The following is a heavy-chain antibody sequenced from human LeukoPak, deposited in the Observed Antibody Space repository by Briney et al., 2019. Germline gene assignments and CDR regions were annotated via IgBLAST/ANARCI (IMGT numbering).Heavy chain of an antibody. Sequence: SETLSLTCTVSGGSISSGSYYWSWIRQPAGKGLEWIGRIYTSGSTNYNPSLKSRVTISVDTSKNQFSLKLSSVTAADTAVYYCARGVLYYDILTGYLDYYMDVWGKGTTGTISS. J-gene: IGHJ6*03. CDR3: ARGVLYYDILTGYLDYYMDV. CDR1: GGSISSGSYY. V-gene: IGHV4-61*02. D-gene: IGHD3-9*01. CDR2: IYTSGST.